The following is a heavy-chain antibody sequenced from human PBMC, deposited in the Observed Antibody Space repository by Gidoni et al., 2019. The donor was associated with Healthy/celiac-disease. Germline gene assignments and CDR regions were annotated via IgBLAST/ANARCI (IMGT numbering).Heavy chain of an antibody. Sequence: EVQLVESGGGLIQPGGSLRLSCASSGFTVSSNYLIWVRQAPGKGLEWGSVIYSGGSTYYADSVKGRFTISRDNSKNTLYLQMNSLRAEDTAVYYCARDLSGLRYFDWLSSDYGMDVWGQGTTVTVSS. CDR1: GFTVSSNY. V-gene: IGHV3-53*01. CDR2: IYSGGST. D-gene: IGHD3-9*01. J-gene: IGHJ6*02. CDR3: ARDLSGLRYFDWLSSDYGMDV.